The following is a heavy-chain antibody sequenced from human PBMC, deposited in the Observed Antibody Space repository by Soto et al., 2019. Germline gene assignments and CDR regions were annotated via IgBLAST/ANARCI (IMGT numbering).Heavy chain of an antibody. CDR1: GYTFTSYA. D-gene: IGHD1-7*01. CDR3: ARSLGTTGPLNWFDP. J-gene: IGHJ5*02. CDR2: INAGNGNT. V-gene: IGHV1-3*01. Sequence: ASVKVSCKASGYTFTSYAMHWVRQAPGQRLEWMGWINAGNGNTKYSQKFQGRVTITRDTSASTAYMELSSLRSEDTAVYYCARSLGTTGPLNWFDPWGRGTLVTVSS.